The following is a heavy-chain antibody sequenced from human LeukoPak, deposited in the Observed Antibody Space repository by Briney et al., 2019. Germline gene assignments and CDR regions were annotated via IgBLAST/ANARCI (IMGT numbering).Heavy chain of an antibody. CDR1: GFTFSSYA. J-gene: IGHJ3*01. CDR2: SRNKANSHSS. CDR3: ARDGGERGNSAFDV. V-gene: IGHV3-72*01. D-gene: IGHD3-16*01. Sequence: GGSLRLSCAASGFTFSSYAMSWVRQAPGKGLEWIGRSRNKANSHSSEYAASVKGRFTISRDGSGNLMYLQMNSLKIDDTAVYFCARDGGERGNSAFDVWGQGTEVTVSS.